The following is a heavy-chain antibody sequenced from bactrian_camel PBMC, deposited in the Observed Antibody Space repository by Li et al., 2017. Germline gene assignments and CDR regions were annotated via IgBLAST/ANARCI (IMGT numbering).Heavy chain of an antibody. V-gene: IGHV3-2*01. CDR3: AAMWNQYAAGY. CDR1: GFTFNQNYY. CDR2: IYGDGSKA. J-gene: IGHJ4*01. Sequence: HVQLVESGGGLVQPGGSLRLSCAASGFTFNQNYYMIWVRQPPGKGLDLVSGIYGDGSKANYADSVKGRFTISQDNAKNTVYLQMDSLKSEDTGLYYCAAMWNQYAAGYWGQGTQVTVS. D-gene: IGHD3*01.